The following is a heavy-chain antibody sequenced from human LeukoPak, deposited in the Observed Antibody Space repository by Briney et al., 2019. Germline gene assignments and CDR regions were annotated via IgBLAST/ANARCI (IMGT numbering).Heavy chain of an antibody. CDR3: VSARDFWSGPDAFDI. J-gene: IGHJ3*02. CDR1: GGSFSGYY. Sequence: SETLSLTCAVYGGSFSGYYWSWIRQPPGKGLEWIGEINHSGSTNYNPSLKSRVTISVDTSKNQFSLQLSSVTAADTAVYYCVSARDFWSGPDAFDIWSQGTMVTVSP. CDR2: INHSGST. D-gene: IGHD3-3*01. V-gene: IGHV4-34*01.